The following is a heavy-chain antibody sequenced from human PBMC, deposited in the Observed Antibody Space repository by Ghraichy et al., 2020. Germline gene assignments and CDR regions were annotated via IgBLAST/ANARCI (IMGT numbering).Heavy chain of an antibody. D-gene: IGHD6-19*01. J-gene: IGHJ4*02. V-gene: IGHV3-21*01. CDR2: INSNSRYI. CDR3: ARDLGGGWYFDY. Sequence: GGSLRLSCAASGFTFNKYIMNWVRQAPGKGLEWVSSINSNSRYIYYADSVKGRFTISRDNAKNSLYLQMNSLRAEDTAVYYCARDLGGGWYFDYWGQGALVTVSS. CDR1: GFTFNKYI.